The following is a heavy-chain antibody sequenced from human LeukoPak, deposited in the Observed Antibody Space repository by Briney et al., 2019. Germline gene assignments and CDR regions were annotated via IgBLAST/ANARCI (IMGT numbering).Heavy chain of an antibody. Sequence: PGGSLRLSCAASGFTFSNAWMAWVRQAPGKGLEWVGRIKSKTNGGTTDYPAPVKGRFTISRDDSKNTLYPQMNSLKIEDTAVYYCTTEYSSSYNWFNPWGQGTLVTVSS. V-gene: IGHV3-15*01. D-gene: IGHD6-6*01. J-gene: IGHJ5*02. CDR3: TTEYSSSYNWFNP. CDR2: IKSKTNGGTT. CDR1: GFTFSNAW.